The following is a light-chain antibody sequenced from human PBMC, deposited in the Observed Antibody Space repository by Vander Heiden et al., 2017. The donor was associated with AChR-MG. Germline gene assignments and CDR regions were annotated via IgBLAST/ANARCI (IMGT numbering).Light chain of an antibody. CDR2: SIN. CDR1: SPNIGSNY. CDR3: ATWDDSLNGL. Sequence: QSVLTQPPSASGTPGQRVTISCSGSSPNIGSNYVNWYQHRPGTAPKLLIYSINERPSGVPDRFSGSKSGTSASLAISGLQSEDEAVYYCATWDDSLNGLFGGGTKVTVL. J-gene: IGLJ3*02. V-gene: IGLV1-44*01.